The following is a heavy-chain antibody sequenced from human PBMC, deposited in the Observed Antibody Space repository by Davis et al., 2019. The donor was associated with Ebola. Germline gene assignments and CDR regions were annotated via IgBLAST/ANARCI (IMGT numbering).Heavy chain of an antibody. D-gene: IGHD1-1*01. V-gene: IGHV4-39*07. Sequence: MPSETLSLTCSVSGGSISSTSYSWGWIRQAPGKGLDYIGSVYFSESTYYNPSLKSRVTISMDTSKNQFSLSLTSLTAADTAVYYCARGNWQRVAPSYFYYAMDVWGQGTTVNVS. CDR1: GGSISSTSYS. J-gene: IGHJ6*02. CDR2: VYFSEST. CDR3: ARGNWQRVAPSYFYYAMDV.